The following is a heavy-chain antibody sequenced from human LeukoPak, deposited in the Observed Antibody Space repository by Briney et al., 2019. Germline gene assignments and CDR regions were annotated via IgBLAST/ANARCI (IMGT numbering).Heavy chain of an antibody. CDR2: IYSDGRT. J-gene: IGHJ3*02. V-gene: IGHV3-53*01. CDR3: ARGLFLSGYLDAFDI. CDR1: GFTFSSYV. Sequence: GGSLRLSCAASGFTFSSYVMSWVRQAPGKGLEWVSLIYSDGRTYYADSVKGRCTISRDNSKNTLYLQMNSLRVEDTAVYYCARGLFLSGYLDAFDIWGQGTVVTVSS. D-gene: IGHD3-22*01.